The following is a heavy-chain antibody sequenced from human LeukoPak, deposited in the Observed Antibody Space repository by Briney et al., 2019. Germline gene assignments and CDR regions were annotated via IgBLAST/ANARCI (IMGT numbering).Heavy chain of an antibody. D-gene: IGHD6-6*01. CDR2: IYSGGST. CDR3: ARDTIAARPYYYYYMDV. V-gene: IGHV3-66*02. Sequence: SGGSLRLSCAASGFTVSSNYMSWVRQAPGKGLEWVSVIYSGGSTYYADSVKGRFTISRDNSKNTLYLQMNSLRAEDTAVYYCARDTIAARPYYYYYMDVWGKGTTVTVSS. CDR1: GFTVSSNY. J-gene: IGHJ6*03.